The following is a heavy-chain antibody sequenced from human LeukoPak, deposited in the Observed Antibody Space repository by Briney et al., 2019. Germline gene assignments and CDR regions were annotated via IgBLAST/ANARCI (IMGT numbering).Heavy chain of an antibody. J-gene: IGHJ3*01. V-gene: IGHV3-48*03. CDR3: TRLRSSGAFDF. CDR1: GFTFSSYE. D-gene: IGHD3-10*01. CDR2: ISASPNTI. Sequence: GGSLRLSCAASGFTFSSYEMNWVRQAPGKGLEWVSYISASPNTIYYADSVKGRFTISRDNAKNSLYLHMNSLRAEDTAVYYCTRLRSSGAFDFSGQGTMVTVSS.